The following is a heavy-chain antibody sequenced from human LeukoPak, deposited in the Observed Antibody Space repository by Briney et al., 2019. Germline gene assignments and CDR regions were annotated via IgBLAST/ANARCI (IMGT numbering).Heavy chain of an antibody. D-gene: IGHD6-19*01. CDR2: ISAYNGNT. CDR1: GYTFTSYG. CDR3: ARDRHSSGWEIIDY. V-gene: IGHV1-18*01. Sequence: ASVKVSCKASGYTFTSYGISWVRQAPGQGLECMGWISAYNGNTNYAQKLQGRVTMTTDTSTSTAYMELRSLRSDDTAVYYCARDRHSSGWEIIDYWGQGTLVTVSS. J-gene: IGHJ4*02.